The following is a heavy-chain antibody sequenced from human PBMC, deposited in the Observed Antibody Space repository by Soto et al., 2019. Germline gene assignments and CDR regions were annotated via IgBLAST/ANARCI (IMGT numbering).Heavy chain of an antibody. Sequence: PSETLSLTCTVSGGSISSGGYYWSWIRQHPGKGLEWIGYIYYSGSTYYNPSLKSRVTISVDTSKNQFSLKLSSVTAADTAVYYCARDSSSWGLDYWGQGTLVTVAS. V-gene: IGHV4-31*03. CDR2: IYYSGST. CDR1: GGSISSGGYY. J-gene: IGHJ4*02. CDR3: ARDSSSWGLDY. D-gene: IGHD6-13*01.